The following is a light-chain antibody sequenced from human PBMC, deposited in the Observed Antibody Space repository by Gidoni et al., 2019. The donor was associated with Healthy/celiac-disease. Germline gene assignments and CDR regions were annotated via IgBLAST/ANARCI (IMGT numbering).Light chain of an antibody. Sequence: EIVLTQSPATLSLSPGERATLSCRARQSVSSYLAWYQQKPGQAPRLLIYDASNRATGIPARFSGSGSGTDFTLTISSLEPEDCAVYYCQQRSNWPQGYTFGQGTKLEIK. V-gene: IGKV3-11*01. CDR3: QQRSNWPQGYT. J-gene: IGKJ2*01. CDR1: QSVSSY. CDR2: DAS.